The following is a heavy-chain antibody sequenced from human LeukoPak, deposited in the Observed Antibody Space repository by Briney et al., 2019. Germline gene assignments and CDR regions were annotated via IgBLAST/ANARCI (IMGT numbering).Heavy chain of an antibody. CDR3: AKESSIGYGDYFDY. Sequence: PGGSLRLSCAASGFTVSSNYMSWVRQAPGKGLEWVSAISGSGGSTYYADSVKGRFTISRDNSKNTLYLQMNSLRAEDTAVYYCAKESSIGYGDYFDYWGQGTLVTVSS. J-gene: IGHJ4*02. CDR1: GFTVSSNY. D-gene: IGHD4-17*01. CDR2: ISGSGGST. V-gene: IGHV3-23*01.